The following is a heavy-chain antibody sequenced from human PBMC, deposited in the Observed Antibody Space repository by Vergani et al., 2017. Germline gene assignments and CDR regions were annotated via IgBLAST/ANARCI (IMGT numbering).Heavy chain of an antibody. CDR2: TRNKANSYTT. V-gene: IGHV3-72*01. CDR3: ARGGFFGVPAARCPNDY. J-gene: IGHJ4*02. CDR1: GFTFRACP. D-gene: IGHD2-2*01. Sequence: EVQLLQSGGGVIQPGGSVRLSCAASGFTFRACPMTWVRQAPGKGLEWVGRTRNKANSYTTEYAASVKGRFTISRDDSKISLYLQMNSLKTEDTAVYYCARGGFFGVPAARCPNDYWGQGTLVTVSS.